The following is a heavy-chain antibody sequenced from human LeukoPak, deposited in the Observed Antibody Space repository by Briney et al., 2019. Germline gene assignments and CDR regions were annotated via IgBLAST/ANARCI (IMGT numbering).Heavy chain of an antibody. J-gene: IGHJ4*02. V-gene: IGHV4-59*08. Sequence: PSETLSLTCTVSGGSISSYYWNWIRQPPGKGLEWIGYIYYSGSTNYNPSLKSRVTISVDTSKNQFSLKLSSVTAADTAVYYCARGIAVAGNGFDYWGQGTLVTVSS. CDR2: IYYSGST. CDR3: ARGIAVAGNGFDY. CDR1: GGSISSYY. D-gene: IGHD6-19*01.